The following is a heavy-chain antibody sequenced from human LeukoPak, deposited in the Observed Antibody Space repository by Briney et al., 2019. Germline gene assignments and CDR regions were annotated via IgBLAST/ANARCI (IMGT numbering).Heavy chain of an antibody. Sequence: SQTLSLTCAISGDSVSSNSVTWHWIRQSPSRGLEWLGRTYYRSTWYNDYAVSVRGRITGNPDTSKNQFSLHLNSVTPEDTAVYYCARRLTQYDCFDPWGQGILVTVSS. D-gene: IGHD2-2*01. J-gene: IGHJ5*02. CDR3: ARRLTQYDCFDP. CDR1: GDSVSSNSVT. CDR2: TYYRSTWYN. V-gene: IGHV6-1*01.